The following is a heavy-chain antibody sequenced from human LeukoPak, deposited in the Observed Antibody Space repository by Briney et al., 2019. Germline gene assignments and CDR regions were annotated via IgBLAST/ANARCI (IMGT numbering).Heavy chain of an antibody. CDR2: IYYSGST. CDR1: GGSFSGYY. V-gene: IGHV4-59*01. Sequence: SETLSLTCAVYGGSFSGYYWSWIRQPPGKGLEWIGYIYYSGSTNYNPSLKSRVTISVDTSKNQFSLKLSSVTAADTAVYYCARVGYSSSWYVVDYWGQGTLVTVSS. CDR3: ARVGYSSSWYVVDY. D-gene: IGHD6-13*01. J-gene: IGHJ4*02.